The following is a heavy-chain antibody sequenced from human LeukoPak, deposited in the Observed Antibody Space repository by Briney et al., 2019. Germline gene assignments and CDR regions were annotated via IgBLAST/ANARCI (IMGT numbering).Heavy chain of an antibody. Sequence: ASVKVSCKASGHTFTSYGISWVRQAPGQGLEWMGWISAYNGNTNYAQKLQGRVTMTTDTSTSTAYMELRSLRSDDTAVYYCARDKSITIFGVVSPGGYWGQGTLVTVSS. V-gene: IGHV1-18*01. D-gene: IGHD3-3*01. CDR1: GHTFTSYG. J-gene: IGHJ4*02. CDR3: ARDKSITIFGVVSPGGY. CDR2: ISAYNGNT.